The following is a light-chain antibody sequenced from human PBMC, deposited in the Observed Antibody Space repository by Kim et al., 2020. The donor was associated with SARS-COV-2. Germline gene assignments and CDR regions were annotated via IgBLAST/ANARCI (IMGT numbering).Light chain of an antibody. V-gene: IGKV3-11*01. CDR1: QSVSSY. CDR3: HRRSNWPPDP. CDR2: DAS. Sequence: EIVLTQSPATLSLSPGERATLSCRASQSVSSYLAWYQQKPGQAPRLLIYDASNRATGIPARFSGSGSGTDFTLTISSLEPEDFAVYYCHRRSNWPPDPFGQGPSWRS. J-gene: IGKJ2*01.